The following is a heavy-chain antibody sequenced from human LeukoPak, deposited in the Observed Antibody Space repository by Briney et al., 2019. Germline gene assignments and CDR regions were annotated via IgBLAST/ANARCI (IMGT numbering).Heavy chain of an antibody. V-gene: IGHV4-59*08. Sequence: SETLSLTCSVSGGSITGYHWSRIRQPPGKGLEYIAYIHFTGITNYNPSLQSRVTISVDTSKNRFSLRLTSVTAADTAVYYCARFSDYYDSSDHYLDYWGQGTLVTVSS. J-gene: IGHJ4*02. D-gene: IGHD3-22*01. CDR2: IHFTGIT. CDR3: ARFSDYYDSSDHYLDY. CDR1: GGSITGYH.